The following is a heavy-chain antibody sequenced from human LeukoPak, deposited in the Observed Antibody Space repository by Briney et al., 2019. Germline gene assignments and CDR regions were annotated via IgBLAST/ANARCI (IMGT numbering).Heavy chain of an antibody. V-gene: IGHV4-38-2*01. J-gene: IGHJ6*03. CDR1: GYSIRSGYY. CDR3: ARSPDYFYHMDV. CDR2: IYHSGST. Sequence: SETPSLTCGVSGYSIRSGYYWGCIRQVPGKGLEWIATIYHSGSTYYNPSLKSRVTISVDTGKNQFSLKVSSVTAADTAVYYCARSPDYFYHMDVWGKGTTVTVSS.